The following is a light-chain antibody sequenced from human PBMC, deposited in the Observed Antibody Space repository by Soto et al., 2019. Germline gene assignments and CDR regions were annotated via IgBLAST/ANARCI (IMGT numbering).Light chain of an antibody. J-gene: IGLJ1*01. Sequence: QSGLTQPPSASGSPGQSVTISCTGTKNNIGAYDFVSWYQHHPGKAPRLIIYEVVQRPSGVPDRFSGSKSGNTASLTVSGLQAADEADYFCKSYAGSNTYVFGSGTKLTVL. CDR3: KSYAGSNTYV. CDR1: KNNIGAYDF. CDR2: EVV. V-gene: IGLV2-8*01.